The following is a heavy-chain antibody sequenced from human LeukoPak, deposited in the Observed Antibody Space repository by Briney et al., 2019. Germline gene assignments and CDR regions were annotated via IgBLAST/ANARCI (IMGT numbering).Heavy chain of an antibody. CDR1: GGSISSYY. D-gene: IGHD6-19*01. V-gene: IGHV4-59*01. CDR2: IYYSGST. Sequence: PSETLSLTCTVSGGSISSYYWSWIRQPPGKGLEWIGYIYYSGSTNYNPSLKSRVTISVDTSKNQFSLKLSSVTAADTAVYYCARVDSSGWYWLDPWGQGTLVTVSS. CDR3: ARVDSSGWYWLDP. J-gene: IGHJ5*02.